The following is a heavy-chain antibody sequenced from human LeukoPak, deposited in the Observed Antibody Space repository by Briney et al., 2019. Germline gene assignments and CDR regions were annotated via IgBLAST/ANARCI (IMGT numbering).Heavy chain of an antibody. CDR2: INSDESST. V-gene: IGHV3-74*01. D-gene: IGHD6-13*01. Sequence: GGSLRLSCAASGFTFSSYWMHWVRQAPGKGLVWVSRINSDESSTSYAGSVKGRFTISRDSAKNTLYLQMNSLRAEDTAVYYCARGQQQLGSSNFDYWGQGTLVTVSS. J-gene: IGHJ4*02. CDR1: GFTFSSYW. CDR3: ARGQQQLGSSNFDY.